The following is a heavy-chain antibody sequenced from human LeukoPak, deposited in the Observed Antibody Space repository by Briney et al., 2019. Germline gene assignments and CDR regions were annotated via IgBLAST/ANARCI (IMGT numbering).Heavy chain of an antibody. D-gene: IGHD1-1*01. CDR3: AKSRSGSANWALQIFDN. J-gene: IGHJ4*02. Sequence: GGSLRLSCAASGFTFSTYAMSWVRQAPGKGLEWVSTISGGFDNTYYADSVRGRFTISRDNSKNTLYLQMNNVRAEDTAVYYCAKSRSGSANWALQIFDNWGQGTLVTVSS. CDR2: ISGGFDNT. V-gene: IGHV3-23*01. CDR1: GFTFSTYA.